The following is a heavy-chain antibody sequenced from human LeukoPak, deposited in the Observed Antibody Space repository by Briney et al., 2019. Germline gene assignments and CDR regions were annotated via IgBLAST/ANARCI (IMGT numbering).Heavy chain of an antibody. CDR3: AREVSWAGYFDY. J-gene: IGHJ4*02. CDR2: ISSSGSPI. D-gene: IGHD2-8*01. V-gene: IGHV3-48*03. Sequence: GGSLRLSYAASGFTFSNYEMNWVRQAPGKGLEWLSYISSSGSPIYYADSVKGRFTISRDNAKNSLYLQMNSLRAEDTALYYCAREVSWAGYFDYWGQGTLVTVSS. CDR1: GFTFSNYE.